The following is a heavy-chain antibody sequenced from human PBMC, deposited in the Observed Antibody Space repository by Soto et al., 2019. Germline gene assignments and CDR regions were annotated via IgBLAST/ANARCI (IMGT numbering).Heavy chain of an antibody. D-gene: IGHD1-1*01. CDR1: GFMFSNHG. V-gene: IGHV3-33*01. Sequence: QPAGSLRLSCAASGFMFSNHGMHWVRQAPGKGLEWVAVIWSDGNNRYYADSVKGRFTISRDNSKNTVYLQMNSLRAEDTAVYYCVRGDNWNDEASDYWGQGTLVTVSS. J-gene: IGHJ4*02. CDR3: VRGDNWNDEASDY. CDR2: IWSDGNNR.